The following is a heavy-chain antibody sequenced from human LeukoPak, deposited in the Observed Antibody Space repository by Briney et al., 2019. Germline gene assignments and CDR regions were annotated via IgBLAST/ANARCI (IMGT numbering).Heavy chain of an antibody. V-gene: IGHV1-58*01. CDR1: GFTFTSSA. J-gene: IGHJ3*02. Sequence: GASVKVSCKASGFTFTSSAVQWVRQARGQRLEWIGWIVVGSGNTNYAQKFQERVTITRDMSTSTAYMELSSLRSEDTAVYYCARQGCSGGGCNTGGFDAFDIWGQGTMVTVSS. CDR3: ARQGCSGGGCNTGGFDAFDI. D-gene: IGHD2-15*01. CDR2: IVVGSGNT.